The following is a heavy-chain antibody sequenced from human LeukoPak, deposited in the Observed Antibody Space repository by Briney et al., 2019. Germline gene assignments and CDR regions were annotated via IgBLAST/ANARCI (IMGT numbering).Heavy chain of an antibody. CDR2: ISAYNGNT. D-gene: IGHD1-1*01. Sequence: ASVTVSFKASGYTFTSYGISWVRQAPGQGLEWMGWISAYNGNTNYAQKLQGRVTITTDTSTSTAYMELRSLRSDDTAVYYCARDLPVTLVRERFDYWGQGTVVTVSS. J-gene: IGHJ4*02. CDR3: ARDLPVTLVRERFDY. CDR1: GYTFTSYG. V-gene: IGHV1-18*04.